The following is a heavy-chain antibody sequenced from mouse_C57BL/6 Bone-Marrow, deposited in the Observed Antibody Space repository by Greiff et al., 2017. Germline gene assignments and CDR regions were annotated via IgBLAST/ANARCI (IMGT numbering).Heavy chain of an antibody. CDR3: ARWNPWFAY. V-gene: IGHV1-54*01. J-gene: IGHJ3*01. Sequence: VQLQQSGAELVRPGTSVKVSCKASGYAFTNYLIEWVKQRPGQGLEWIGVINPGSGGTNYNEKFKGKATVTADKSSSTAYMQLSSLTSEDSAVYFCARWNPWFAYWGQGTLVTVSA. CDR1: GYAFTNYL. CDR2: INPGSGGT.